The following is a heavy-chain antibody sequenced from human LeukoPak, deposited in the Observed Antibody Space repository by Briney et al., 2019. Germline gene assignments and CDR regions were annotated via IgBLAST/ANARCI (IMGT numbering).Heavy chain of an antibody. CDR1: GGTFSSYA. J-gene: IGHJ4*02. D-gene: IGHD3-3*01. V-gene: IGHV1-69*04. Sequence: ASVKVSCKASGGTFSSYAISWVRQAPGQGPEWMGRIIPILGIANYAQKFQGRVTITADKSTSTAYMELSSLRSEDTAVYYCARDASITASYWGQGTLVTVSS. CDR2: IIPILGIA. CDR3: ARDASITASY.